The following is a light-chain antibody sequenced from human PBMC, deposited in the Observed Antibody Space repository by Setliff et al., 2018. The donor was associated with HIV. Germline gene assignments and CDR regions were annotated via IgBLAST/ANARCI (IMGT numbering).Light chain of an antibody. Sequence: DIVLTQSPDSLAVSLGERATIKCKSSQSLLHSSNKKNSLSWYQQRPGQPPQLLIYWASTRKSGVPERFSGGGSGTDFTLTISSLQAEDVAVYYCQQYYSTVLTFGGGTKVDIK. CDR1: QSLLHSSNKKNS. J-gene: IGKJ4*01. CDR2: WAS. CDR3: QQYYSTVLT. V-gene: IGKV4-1*01.